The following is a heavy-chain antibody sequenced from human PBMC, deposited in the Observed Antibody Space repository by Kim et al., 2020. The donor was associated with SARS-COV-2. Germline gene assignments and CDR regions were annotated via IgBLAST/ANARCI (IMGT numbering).Heavy chain of an antibody. CDR3: ARAYITMIVVAY. J-gene: IGHJ4*02. D-gene: IGHD3-22*01. V-gene: IGHV1-2*02. Sequence: NYAQKFQGRVTMTRDTSISTAYMELSRLRSDDTAVYYCARAYITMIVVAYWGQGTLVTVSS.